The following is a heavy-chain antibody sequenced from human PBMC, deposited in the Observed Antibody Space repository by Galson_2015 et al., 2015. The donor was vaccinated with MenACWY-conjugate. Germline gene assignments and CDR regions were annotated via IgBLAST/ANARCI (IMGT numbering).Heavy chain of an antibody. Sequence: SLRLSYATSGLTFSNVWMSWVRQAPGKGLEWVARIKCRTDGGTTDYATPVKGRFTILRDDSTNTLYLQMNSLKIEDTAMYFCTRDRDVGGSRWWFDPWGQGTLVTVSS. CDR1: GLTFSNVW. V-gene: IGHV3-15*01. CDR3: TRDRDVGGSRWWFDP. J-gene: IGHJ5*02. CDR2: IKCRTDGGTT. D-gene: IGHD2-15*01.